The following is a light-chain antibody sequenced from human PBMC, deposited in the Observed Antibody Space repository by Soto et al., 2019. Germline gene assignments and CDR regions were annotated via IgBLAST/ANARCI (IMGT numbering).Light chain of an antibody. J-gene: IGLJ1*01. CDR2: GNS. Sequence: QLVLTQPPSVSGAPGQRVTISCTGSSSNIGAGYDVHWYQQLPGTAPKLLIYGNSNRPSGVPDRFSGSKSGTSASLAITGLQADDEADYYCQSSDSSLTLRVFGTGTKLTVL. V-gene: IGLV1-40*01. CDR3: QSSDSSLTLRV. CDR1: SSNIGAGYD.